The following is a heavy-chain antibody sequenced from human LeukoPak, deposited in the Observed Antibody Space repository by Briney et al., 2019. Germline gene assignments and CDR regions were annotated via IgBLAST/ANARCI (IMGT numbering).Heavy chain of an antibody. J-gene: IGHJ5*02. Sequence: GASVKVSCKASGYIFTGNYIHWVLQAPGQGLEWMGRINPNTGATIFAQNFQGRDTMTKDMSITTVYMELSALTSDDTAVFYCAREVGYSTSFYGRFDPWGQGTLVTVSS. CDR2: INPNTGAT. D-gene: IGHD5/OR15-5a*01. V-gene: IGHV1-2*06. CDR1: GYIFTGNY. CDR3: AREVGYSTSFYGRFDP.